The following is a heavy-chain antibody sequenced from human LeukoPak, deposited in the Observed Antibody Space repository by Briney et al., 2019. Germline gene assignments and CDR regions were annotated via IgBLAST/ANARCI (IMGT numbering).Heavy chain of an antibody. CDR3: TTNRVWTGYQPIFDY. Sequence: GGSLRLSCAASGFIFSNAWMSWVRQAPGKGLEWVGRIKSKTDGGTTDCAAPVKGRFTISRDDSKNTLYLQMNSLKTEDIAVYYCTTNRVWTGYQPIFDYWGQGTLVTVSS. D-gene: IGHD3/OR15-3a*01. CDR2: IKSKTDGGTT. V-gene: IGHV3-15*01. CDR1: GFIFSNAW. J-gene: IGHJ4*02.